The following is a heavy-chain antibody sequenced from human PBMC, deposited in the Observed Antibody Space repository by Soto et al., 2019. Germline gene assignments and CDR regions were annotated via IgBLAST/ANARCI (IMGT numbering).Heavy chain of an antibody. CDR3: ARISSSGSFDY. CDR1: GFSLSTSGMR. V-gene: IGHV2-70*04. CDR2: IDWDDDK. Sequence: GSGPTLVNPTQTLTLTSTFSGFSLSTSGMRVSWIRQPPGKALEWLARIDWDDDKFYSTSLKTRLTISKDTSKNQVVLTMTNMDPVDTATYYCARISSSGSFDYWGQGTLVTVSS. D-gene: IGHD6-19*01. J-gene: IGHJ4*02.